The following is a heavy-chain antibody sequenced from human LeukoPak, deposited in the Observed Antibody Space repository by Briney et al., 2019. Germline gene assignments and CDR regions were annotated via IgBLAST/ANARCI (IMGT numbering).Heavy chain of an antibody. Sequence: PSETLSLNCTVSGGSVSSGSYYWSWIRQPPGKGLEWIGYIYYSGSTNYNPSLKSRVTISVDTSKNQFSLKLSSVTAADTAVYYCARDPRGGVYYYYGMDVWGKGTTVTVSS. D-gene: IGHD3-10*01. CDR2: IYYSGST. CDR1: GGSVSSGSYY. CDR3: ARDPRGGVYYYYGMDV. J-gene: IGHJ6*04. V-gene: IGHV4-61*01.